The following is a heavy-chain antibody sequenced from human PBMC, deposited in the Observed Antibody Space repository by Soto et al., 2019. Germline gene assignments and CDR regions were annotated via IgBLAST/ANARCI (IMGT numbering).Heavy chain of an antibody. CDR3: TTAPFSVFWFDP. Sequence: ESLKISCKGSGYSFISYWISWVRQMPGKGLEWMGRIDPSDSYTNYSPSFQGHVTISADKSISTAYLQWSSLKASDTAMYYCTTAPFSVFWFDPWGQGTLVTVSS. CDR2: IDPSDSYT. J-gene: IGHJ5*02. V-gene: IGHV5-10-1*01. CDR1: GYSFISYW.